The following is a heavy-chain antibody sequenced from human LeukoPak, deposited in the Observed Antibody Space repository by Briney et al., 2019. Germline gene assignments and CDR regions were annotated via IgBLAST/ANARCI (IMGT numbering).Heavy chain of an antibody. CDR1: GFTFSSYS. D-gene: IGHD5-12*01. V-gene: IGHV3-21*01. Sequence: GGSLRLSCAASGFTFSSYSMNWVRQAPGKGLEWVSSISSSSSYIYYADSVKGRFTISRDNAKNSLYLQMNSLRAEDTAVYYCARDGLRFDAFVIWGQGTMVTVSS. CDR2: ISSSSSYI. CDR3: ARDGLRFDAFVI. J-gene: IGHJ3*02.